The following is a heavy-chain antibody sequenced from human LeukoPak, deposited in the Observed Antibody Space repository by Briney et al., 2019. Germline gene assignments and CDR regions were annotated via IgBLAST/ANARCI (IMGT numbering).Heavy chain of an antibody. V-gene: IGHV4-34*01. CDR3: ASNIVATDRFDY. J-gene: IGHJ4*02. CDR1: GMSFSGYY. D-gene: IGHD5-12*01. Sequence: PSETLSLTCAVYGMSFSGYYWSWIRQPPGKGLEWIGEINHSGSTNYNPSLKSRVTISVDTSKNQFSLKLSSVTAADTAVYYCASNIVATDRFDYWGQGTLVTVST. CDR2: INHSGST.